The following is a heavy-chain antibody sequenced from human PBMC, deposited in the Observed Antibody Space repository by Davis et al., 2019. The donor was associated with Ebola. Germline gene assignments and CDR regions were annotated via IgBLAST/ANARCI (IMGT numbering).Heavy chain of an antibody. J-gene: IGHJ3*02. Sequence: ASVKVSCKASGYTFTDYLMHWVRQAPGQGLEWMGLINPSIGNTSLAQKFQGRVTLTRDTSTSTVHMELRSLTSDDTAVYYCAREIGVAVPGVMKDAFDIWGQGTVVTVSS. V-gene: IGHV1-46*01. CDR2: INPSIGNT. CDR1: GYTFTDYL. CDR3: AREIGVAVPGVMKDAFDI. D-gene: IGHD2-2*01.